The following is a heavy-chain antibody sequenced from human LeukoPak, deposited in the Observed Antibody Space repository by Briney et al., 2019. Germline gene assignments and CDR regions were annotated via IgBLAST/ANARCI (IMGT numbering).Heavy chain of an antibody. D-gene: IGHD5-12*01. CDR3: ARVPGVATIKGWFDP. CDR1: GGTFSSYA. V-gene: IGHV1-69*05. J-gene: IGHJ5*02. Sequence: SVKVSCKASGGTFSSYAISWVRQAPGQGLEWMGGIIPIFGTANYAQKFQGRVTITTDESTSTAYMELSSLRSEDTAVYYCARVPGVATIKGWFDPWGQGTLVTVSS. CDR2: IIPIFGTA.